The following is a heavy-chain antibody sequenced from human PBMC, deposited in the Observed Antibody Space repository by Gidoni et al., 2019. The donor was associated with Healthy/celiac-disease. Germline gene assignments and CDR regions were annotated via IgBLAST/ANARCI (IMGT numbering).Heavy chain of an antibody. D-gene: IGHD2-21*02. CDR3: ARDRVYGGNSGVWYFDY. Sequence: EVQLVESGGGLVKPGGSLRLSCAASGFTFSSYSMNWVRQAPGKGLEWVSSISSSSSYIYYADSVKGRFTISRDNAKNSLYLQMNSLRAEDTAVYYCARDRVYGGNSGVWYFDYWGQGTLVTVSS. V-gene: IGHV3-21*01. J-gene: IGHJ4*02. CDR1: GFTFSSYS. CDR2: ISSSSSYI.